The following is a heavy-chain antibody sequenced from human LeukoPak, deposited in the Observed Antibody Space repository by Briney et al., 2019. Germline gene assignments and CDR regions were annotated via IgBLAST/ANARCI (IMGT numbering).Heavy chain of an antibody. J-gene: IGHJ4*02. CDR2: IYYTGKN. D-gene: IGHD6-19*01. Sequence: SETLSLTCAVSGGSIHSHYWGWIRQPPGKGLQWIGDIYYTGKNNYNPSLKSRVTISLDTSKDHLSLNLTSVLAADTAIYYCVRRDTGWNYFDYWGQGILVTVSS. CDR1: GGSIHSHY. V-gene: IGHV4-59*08. CDR3: VRRDTGWNYFDY.